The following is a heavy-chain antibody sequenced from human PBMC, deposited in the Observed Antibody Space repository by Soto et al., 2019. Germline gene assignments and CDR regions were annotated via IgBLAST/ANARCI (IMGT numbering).Heavy chain of an antibody. D-gene: IGHD2-2*01. CDR3: ARHLVGSTRGNLDY. CDR1: GYSFTSYW. Sequence: GESLKISCKTSGYSFTSYWIGWVRQMPGKGMEWMGNIYPYDSDTRYSPSFQGQFTIPADTSITTAYLQWSCLRASDTAMYFCARHLVGSTRGNLDYWGQGTLVTVSS. CDR2: IYPYDSDT. J-gene: IGHJ4*01. V-gene: IGHV5-51*01.